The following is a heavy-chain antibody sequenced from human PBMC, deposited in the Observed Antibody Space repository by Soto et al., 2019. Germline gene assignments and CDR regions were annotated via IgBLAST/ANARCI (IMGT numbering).Heavy chain of an antibody. CDR3: ARDPPTYYDILTGINDY. CDR1: GFSFSTYA. Sequence: PGGSLRLSCAASGFSFSTYAMTWVRQAPGKGLEWVAVISYDGSNKYYADSVKGRFTISRDNSKNTLYLQMNSLRAEDTAVYYCARDPPTYYDILTGINDYWGQGTLVTVSS. J-gene: IGHJ4*02. V-gene: IGHV3-30-3*01. CDR2: ISYDGSNK. D-gene: IGHD3-9*01.